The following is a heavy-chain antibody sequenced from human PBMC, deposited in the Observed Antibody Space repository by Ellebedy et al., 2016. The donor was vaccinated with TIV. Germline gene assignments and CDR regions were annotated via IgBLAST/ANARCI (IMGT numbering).Heavy chain of an antibody. CDR1: GVSITSHF. CDR2: IYASGTT. J-gene: IGHJ3*02. Sequence: SETLSLTCTVSGVSITSHFWTWIRQPAGKGLEWIGRIYASGTTNYNPSLKSRVTMSLDTSKDQFSLKLTSVTAADTAVYYCARHGPQWFDAFDIWGQGTMVTVS. V-gene: IGHV4-4*07. D-gene: IGHD3-22*01. CDR3: ARHGPQWFDAFDI.